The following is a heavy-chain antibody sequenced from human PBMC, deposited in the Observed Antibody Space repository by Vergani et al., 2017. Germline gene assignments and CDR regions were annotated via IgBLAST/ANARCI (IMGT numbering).Heavy chain of an antibody. D-gene: IGHD5-24*01. CDR3: AHRRRGMATDY. J-gene: IGHJ4*02. V-gene: IGHV2-5*01. CDR2: IYWNDDK. CDR1: GFSLSTSGVG. Sequence: QITLKESGPTLVKPTQTLTLTCTFSGFSLSTSGVGVGWIRQPPGKALEWLALIYWNDDKRYSPSLKSRLTITKDTAKNQVVLTMTNMDPVDTATYYCAHRRRGMATDYWGQGTLVTVSS.